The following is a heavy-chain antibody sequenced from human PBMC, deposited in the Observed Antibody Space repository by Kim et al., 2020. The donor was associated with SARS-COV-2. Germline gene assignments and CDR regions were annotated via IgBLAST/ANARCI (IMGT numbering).Heavy chain of an antibody. D-gene: IGHD6-13*01. Sequence: GGSLRLSCAASGFTFSSYAMSWVRQAPGKGLEWVSGISGSGGSTYYADSVKGRFTISRDNSKNTLYLQMNSLRAEDTAVYFCAKDPPNTSWYSAWYFDLWGRGTLVTVSS. CDR2: ISGSGGST. J-gene: IGHJ2*01. CDR1: GFTFSSYA. CDR3: AKDPPNTSWYSAWYFDL. V-gene: IGHV3-23*01.